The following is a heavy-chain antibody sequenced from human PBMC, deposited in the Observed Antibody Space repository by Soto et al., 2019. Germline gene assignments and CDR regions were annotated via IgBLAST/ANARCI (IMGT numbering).Heavy chain of an antibody. V-gene: IGHV1-2*04. CDR1: GYKFTDYY. CDR3: ARDPGIPGRFWYFDL. CDR2: VNPKRGDA. Sequence: QVLLVQSGAEVKKPGASVKVSCKASGYKFTDYYIHWVRQAPGHGPEWMGWVNPKRGDAVYAQKFQGWVTMTRDTAPTTAYMEMNKLNSDDSAIYYCARDPGIPGRFWYFDLWGHGTLITVSS. J-gene: IGHJ2*01. D-gene: IGHD3-3*01.